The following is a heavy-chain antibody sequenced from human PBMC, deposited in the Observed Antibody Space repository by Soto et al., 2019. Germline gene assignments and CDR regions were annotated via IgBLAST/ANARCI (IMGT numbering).Heavy chain of an antibody. CDR1: GYTFISYG. CDR3: ARVYRPAAYCRGGSCKRLDY. Sequence: ASVKVSCKASGYTFISYGISWVRQAPGQGLEWMGWISVNNGNTNYAQNFEGRVTMTTDTSTSTAYMELRGLRFDDTAVYYCARVYRPAAYCRGGSCKRLDYWGQGTLVTVSS. CDR2: ISVNNGNT. J-gene: IGHJ4*02. D-gene: IGHD2-15*01. V-gene: IGHV1-18*01.